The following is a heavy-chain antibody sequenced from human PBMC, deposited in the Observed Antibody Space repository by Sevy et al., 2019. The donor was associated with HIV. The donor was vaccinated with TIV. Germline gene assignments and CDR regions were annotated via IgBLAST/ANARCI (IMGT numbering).Heavy chain of an antibody. D-gene: IGHD3-22*01. CDR3: TRGLYYYDSSGYYSAEYFQH. V-gene: IGHV3-49*03. J-gene: IGHJ1*01. CDR1: GFTFGDYA. Sequence: GGSLRLSCTASGFTFGDYAMSWFRQAPGKGLEWVGFIRSKAYGGTTEYAASVKGRFTISRDDSKSIAYLQMNSLKTEDTAVYYSTRGLYYYDSSGYYSAEYFQHWGQGTLVTVSS. CDR2: IRSKAYGGTT.